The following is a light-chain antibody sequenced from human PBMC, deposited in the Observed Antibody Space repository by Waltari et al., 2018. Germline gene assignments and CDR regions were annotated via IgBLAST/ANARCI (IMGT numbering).Light chain of an antibody. V-gene: IGKV3-11*01. CDR3: QYRGHWPPGAT. J-gene: IGKJ3*01. CDR1: QSVTNR. CDR2: DAS. Sequence: EIVLTQSPATLSLSPGERATLSCRASQSVTNRLAWYQQTPGQAPRLLIYDASKRATGIPARFSGSGSGTDFTLTISSLEPEDFAVYYCQYRGHWPPGATFGPGTKVEIK.